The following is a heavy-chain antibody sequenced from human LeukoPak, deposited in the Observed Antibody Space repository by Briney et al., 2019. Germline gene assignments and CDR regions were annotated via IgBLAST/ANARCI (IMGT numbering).Heavy chain of an antibody. CDR3: ARDCYYGSRNCRSAFDI. D-gene: IGHD3-10*01. J-gene: IGHJ4*02. V-gene: IGHV3-30*03. CDR2: ISYDGSNK. CDR1: GFTFSSYG. Sequence: GGSLRLSCAASGFTFSSYGMHWIRQAPGKGLEWVAVISYDGSNKYYADSVKGRFTISRDNSKNTLYLQMNSLRAEDTAVYYCARDCYYGSRNCRSAFDIWGRGILVTVSS.